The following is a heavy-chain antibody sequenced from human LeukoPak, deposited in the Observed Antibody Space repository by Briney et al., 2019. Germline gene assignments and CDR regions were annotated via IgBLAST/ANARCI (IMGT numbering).Heavy chain of an antibody. CDR3: ARVGCSSTNCYGNYYMDV. V-gene: IGHV4-4*07. J-gene: IGHJ6*03. D-gene: IGHD2-2*01. CDR1: GGSISSYY. CDR2: IYTSGST. Sequence: SETLSLTCTVSGGSISSYYWSWIRQPAGKGLEWIGRIYTSGSTNYNPSLKSRVTMSVDTSKNQFSLKLTSVTDADTAVYYCARVGCSSTNCYGNYYMDVWGKGTTVTVS.